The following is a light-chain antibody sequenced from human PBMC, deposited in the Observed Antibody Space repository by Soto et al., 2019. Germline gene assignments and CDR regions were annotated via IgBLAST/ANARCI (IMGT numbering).Light chain of an antibody. V-gene: IGLV2-14*03. J-gene: IGLJ2*01. CDR3: ISYTSTNTLV. CDR2: GVS. CDR1: SSDVGDYNY. Sequence: QSALTQPASVSGSPGQSITISCTGTSSDVGDYNYVSWYQQHPGKAPKLIIYGVSNRPSGISNLFSGSKSGNTASLTISGLQAEDVAEYYWISYTSTNTLVFGGGTKVTVL.